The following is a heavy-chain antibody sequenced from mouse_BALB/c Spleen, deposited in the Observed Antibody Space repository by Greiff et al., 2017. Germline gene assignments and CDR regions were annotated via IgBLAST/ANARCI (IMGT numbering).Heavy chain of an antibody. V-gene: IGHV5-17*02. CDR2: ISSGSSTI. Sequence: EVMLVESGGGLVQPGGSRKLSCAASGFTFSSFGMHWVRQAPEKGLEWVAYISSGSSTIYYADTVKGRFTISRDNPKNTLFLQMTSLRSEDTAMYYCARNPYYYGSSFFAYWGQGTLVTVSA. D-gene: IGHD1-1*01. J-gene: IGHJ3*01. CDR1: GFTFSSFG. CDR3: ARNPYYYGSSFFAY.